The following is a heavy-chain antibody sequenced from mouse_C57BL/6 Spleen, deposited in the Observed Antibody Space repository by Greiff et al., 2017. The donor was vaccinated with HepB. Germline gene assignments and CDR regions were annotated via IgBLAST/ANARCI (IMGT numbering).Heavy chain of an antibody. CDR3: AEKGDYSNSYWYFDV. D-gene: IGHD2-5*01. J-gene: IGHJ1*03. CDR2: IWRGGST. V-gene: IGHV2-5*01. Sequence: VKLMESGPGLVQPSQSLSITCTVSGFSLTSYGVHWVRQSPGKGLEWLGVIWRGGSTDYNAAFMSRLSITKDNSKSQVFFKMNSLQADDTAIYYCAEKGDYSNSYWYFDVWGTGTTVTVSS. CDR1: GFSLTSYG.